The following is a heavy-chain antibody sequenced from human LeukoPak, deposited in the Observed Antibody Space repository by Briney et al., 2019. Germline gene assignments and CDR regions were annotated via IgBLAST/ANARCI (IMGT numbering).Heavy chain of an antibody. V-gene: IGHV4-34*01. CDR2: INHSGST. CDR3: ARGSWRQLVYPRFDY. CDR1: GGSFSGYY. Sequence: SETLSLTCAVYGGSFSGYYWSWIRQPPGKGLEWIGEINHSGSTNYNPSLKSRVTISVDTSKNQFSLKLSSVTAADTAVYYYARGSWRQLVYPRFDYWGQGTLVTVSS. J-gene: IGHJ4*02. D-gene: IGHD6-6*01.